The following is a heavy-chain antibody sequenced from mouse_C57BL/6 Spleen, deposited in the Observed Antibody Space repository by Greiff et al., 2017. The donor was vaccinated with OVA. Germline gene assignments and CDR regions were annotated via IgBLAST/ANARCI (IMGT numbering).Heavy chain of an antibody. Sequence: EVLLVESGGGLVKPGGSLKLSCAASGFTFSSYAMSWVRQTPEKRLEWVATISDGGSYTYYPDNVKGRFTISRDNAKNNLYLQMSHLKSEDTAMYYCARAQTAQADYFDGWGKGTTLTVSS. D-gene: IGHD3-2*02. J-gene: IGHJ2*01. CDR3: ARAQTAQADYFDG. CDR1: GFTFSSYA. V-gene: IGHV5-4*01. CDR2: ISDGGSYT.